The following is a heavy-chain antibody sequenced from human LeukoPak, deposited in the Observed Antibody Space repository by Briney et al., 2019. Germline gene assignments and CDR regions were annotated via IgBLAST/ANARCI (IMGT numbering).Heavy chain of an antibody. CDR1: GGSIRSYY. D-gene: IGHD1-26*01. CDR2: IYTTGTT. V-gene: IGHV4-4*07. Sequence: SETLSLTCDVSGGSIRSYYWGWVRQPARKGLEWIGRIYTTGTTHFNPSLKSRLTMSIDTSKNQFSLKLTSVSAADTAIYFCARQGYTASYYFLDYWSQGTLVTVSS. CDR3: ARQGYTASYYFLDY. J-gene: IGHJ4*02.